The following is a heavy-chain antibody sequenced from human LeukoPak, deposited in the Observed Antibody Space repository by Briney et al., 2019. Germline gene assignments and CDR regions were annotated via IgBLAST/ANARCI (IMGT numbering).Heavy chain of an antibody. J-gene: IGHJ4*02. Sequence: GRSLRLSCAASGFTFSSYGMHWVRQAPGKGLEWVAVIWYDGSNKYYADSVKGRFTISRDNSKNTLYLQMNSLRAEDTAVYYCAREGYCSSTSYSRFDYWGQGTLVTVSS. V-gene: IGHV3-33*08. CDR1: GFTFSSYG. CDR2: IWYDGSNK. CDR3: AREGYCSSTSYSRFDY. D-gene: IGHD2-2*01.